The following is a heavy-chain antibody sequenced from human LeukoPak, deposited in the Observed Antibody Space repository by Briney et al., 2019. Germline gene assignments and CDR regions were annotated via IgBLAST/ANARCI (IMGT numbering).Heavy chain of an antibody. CDR1: GGSISSGGYY. V-gene: IGHV4-31*03. Sequence: PSETLSLTCTVSGGSISSGGYYWSWIRQHPGKGLEWIGYIYYSGSTYYNPSLKSRVTISVDTSKNQFSLKLSSVTAADTALYYCARDVIGRDYFQLDLWGRGTLVTVSS. J-gene: IGHJ2*01. CDR3: ARDVIGRDYFQLDL. D-gene: IGHD2/OR15-2a*01. CDR2: IYYSGST.